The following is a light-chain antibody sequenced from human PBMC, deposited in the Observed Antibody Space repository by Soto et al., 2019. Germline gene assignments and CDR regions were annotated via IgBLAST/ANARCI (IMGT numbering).Light chain of an antibody. V-gene: IGKV1-5*03. CDR2: KAS. Sequence: DIQMTQSPSTLTASVGDRVTITCRASESILSWLGWYQQKPGKTPKLLIYKASTLESGVPSRFSGSGSGTEFTLTISSLQPDDFATYYCQQYNSFALTFGGGTKVEIK. CDR1: ESILSW. J-gene: IGKJ4*01. CDR3: QQYNSFALT.